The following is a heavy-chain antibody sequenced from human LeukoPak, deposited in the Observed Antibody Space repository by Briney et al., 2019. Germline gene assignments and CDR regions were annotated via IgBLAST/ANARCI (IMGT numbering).Heavy chain of an antibody. Sequence: GGSLRLSCAASGFTFSSYSMNWVRQAPGKGLEWVSYISPSSSSIYYADSVKGRFTISRDNAKNSLYLQMNSLRDEDTAAYYCARSLWFGEGDDYWGQGTLVSVSS. CDR2: ISPSSSSI. CDR3: ARSLWFGEGDDY. V-gene: IGHV3-48*02. CDR1: GFTFSSYS. J-gene: IGHJ4*02. D-gene: IGHD3-10*01.